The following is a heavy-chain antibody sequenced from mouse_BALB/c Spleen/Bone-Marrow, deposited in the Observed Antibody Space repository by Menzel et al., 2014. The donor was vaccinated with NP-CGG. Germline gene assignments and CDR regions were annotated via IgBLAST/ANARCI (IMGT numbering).Heavy chain of an antibody. CDR2: IWGDGST. CDR1: GFSLTGYG. V-gene: IGHV2-6-7*01. Sequence: VHLVESGPGLVAPSQSLSITCTVSGFSLTGYGVSWVRQPPGKGLEWLGMIWGDGSTDYNSALKSRLSISKDNSKSXVFLKMNSLQTDDTARYYCARDSFLITGALDYWGQGTSVTVSS. J-gene: IGHJ4*01. D-gene: IGHD2-4*01. CDR3: ARDSFLITGALDY.